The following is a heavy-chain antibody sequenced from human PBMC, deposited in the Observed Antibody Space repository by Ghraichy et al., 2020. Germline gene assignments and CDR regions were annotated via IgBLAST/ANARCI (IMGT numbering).Heavy chain of an antibody. Sequence: GGSLRLSCAAYGFIFGSYDMSWVRQAPGKGLEWVSGVSGSGGNTNYADSVKGRFTISRDNSKNTLYLQMPSLRAEDTALYYCVKLTSGWDNYWGQGTQVTVSS. CDR1: GFIFGSYD. CDR3: VKLTSGWDNY. J-gene: IGHJ4*02. CDR2: VSGSGGNT. D-gene: IGHD6-19*01. V-gene: IGHV3-23*01.